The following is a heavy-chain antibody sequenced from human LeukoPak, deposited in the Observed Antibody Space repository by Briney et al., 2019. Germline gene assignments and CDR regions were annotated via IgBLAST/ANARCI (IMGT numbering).Heavy chain of an antibody. V-gene: IGHV3-66*01. Sequence: PGGSLRLSCAASGFTVSSNYMSWVRQAPGKGLEWVSVIYSGGSTYYADSVKGRFTISRDNSKNTLYLQMNSLRAEDTAVYYCARVPPTAAENYFDYWGQGTLVTVSS. CDR2: IYSGGST. D-gene: IGHD6-13*01. CDR3: ARVPPTAAENYFDY. CDR1: GFTVSSNY. J-gene: IGHJ4*02.